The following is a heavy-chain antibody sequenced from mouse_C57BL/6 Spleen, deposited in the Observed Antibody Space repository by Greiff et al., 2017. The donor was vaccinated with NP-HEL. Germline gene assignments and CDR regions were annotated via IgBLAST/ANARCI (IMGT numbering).Heavy chain of an antibody. CDR1: GFNIKDYY. CDR3: ALDSSGYAWFAY. V-gene: IGHV14-2*01. Sequence: EVQLQQSGAELVKPGASVKLSCTASGFNIKDYYMHWVKQRTEQGLEWIGRIDPEDGETKYAPKFQGKATITANTSSNTASLQLSSLTSEDTAVYYCALDSSGYAWFAYWGQGTLVTVSA. CDR2: IDPEDGET. J-gene: IGHJ3*01. D-gene: IGHD3-2*02.